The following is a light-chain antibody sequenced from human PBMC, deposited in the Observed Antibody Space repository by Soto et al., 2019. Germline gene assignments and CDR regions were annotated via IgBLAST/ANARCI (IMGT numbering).Light chain of an antibody. CDR2: ENN. CDR1: SSNSGNNY. Sequence: QSVLTQPPSVSAAPGQKVTISCSGGSSNSGNNYVSWYQQLPGTATKLLICENNERPSGIPDRFSGSKSGTSATLGITGLQTGDEADYYCGTWDSSLSAWVFGGGTKLTVL. V-gene: IGLV1-51*02. J-gene: IGLJ3*02. CDR3: GTWDSSLSAWV.